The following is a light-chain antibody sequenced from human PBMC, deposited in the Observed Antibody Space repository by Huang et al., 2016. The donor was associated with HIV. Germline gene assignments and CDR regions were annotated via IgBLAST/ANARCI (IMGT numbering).Light chain of an antibody. V-gene: IGKV1-5*03. Sequence: DIQMTHSPSTLSASVGDSVTITCRASQSITNWLAWYQQKPGKDPKRHIYRASHLESGVPSRVSGSGSGTEFTLTISSLQADDFATYYCQQYNSYSQTFGQGTKVEIK. CDR3: QQYNSYSQT. J-gene: IGKJ1*01. CDR2: RAS. CDR1: QSITNW.